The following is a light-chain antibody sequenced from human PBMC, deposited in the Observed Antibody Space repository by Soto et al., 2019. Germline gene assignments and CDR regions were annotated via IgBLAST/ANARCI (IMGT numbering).Light chain of an antibody. J-gene: IGLJ1*01. CDR1: SSNIGSNT. V-gene: IGLV1-44*01. Sequence: QSVLTQPPSASGTPGQRVTISCSGSSSNIGSNTVNWYQQLPGTAPELLIYNNNQRPSGVPARFSGSNSGTSASLAISGLQSEDEADYYCASWDDSLNGRGVFGTGTKVTV. CDR3: ASWDDSLNGRGV. CDR2: NNN.